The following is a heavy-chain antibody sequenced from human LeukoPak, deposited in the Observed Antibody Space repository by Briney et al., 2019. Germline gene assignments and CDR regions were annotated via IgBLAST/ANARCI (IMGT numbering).Heavy chain of an antibody. V-gene: IGHV3-7*05. J-gene: IGHJ4*02. CDR1: GFTFRAYW. D-gene: IGHD3-22*01. CDR2: ITQEGSDI. CDR3: ARGPGWLTDF. Sequence: PGGSLRLSCLGSGFTFRAYWMTWVRQAPGKGLECVANITQEGSDIYYMDSVKGRFTISRDNARNSLYLQMNNLRAEDAALYYCARGPGWLTDFWGQGTQVTVSS.